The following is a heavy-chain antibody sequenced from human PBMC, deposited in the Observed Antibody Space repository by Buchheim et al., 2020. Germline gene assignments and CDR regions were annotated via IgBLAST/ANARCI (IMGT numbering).Heavy chain of an antibody. Sequence: QVQLQESGPGLVKPSQTLSLTCTVSGASISTGDYYWSWIRQPPGKGLEWIGEINHSGSTNYNPSLKSRVTISVDTSKNQFSLKLSSVTAADTAVYYCARGFSRKITMVRGAINWFDPWGQGTL. CDR3: ARGFSRKITMVRGAINWFDP. CDR2: INHSGST. V-gene: IGHV4-30-4*01. D-gene: IGHD3-10*01. J-gene: IGHJ5*02. CDR1: GASISTGDYY.